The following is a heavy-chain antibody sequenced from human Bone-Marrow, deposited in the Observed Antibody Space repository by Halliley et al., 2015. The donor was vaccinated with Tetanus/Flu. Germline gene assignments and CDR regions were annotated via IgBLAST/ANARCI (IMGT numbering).Heavy chain of an antibody. CDR3: TAPLFGDYGLDF. D-gene: IGHD3-10*02. Sequence: QLVQSGPEVKKPGESLKISCKASGYSFPTYWIAWVRQMPGKGLEWMGIIFPGDSDTRYSPSFQGQVTMSADKSISTAYLQWNSLRASDPAMYYCTAPLFGDYGLDFWGQGTLVTVSS. V-gene: IGHV5-51*01. CDR1: GYSFPTYW. CDR2: IFPGDSDT. J-gene: IGHJ4*02.